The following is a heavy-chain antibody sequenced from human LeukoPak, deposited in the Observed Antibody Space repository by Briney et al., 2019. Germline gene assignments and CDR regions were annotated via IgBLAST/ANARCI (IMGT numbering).Heavy chain of an antibody. J-gene: IGHJ4*02. V-gene: IGHV3-21*01. Sequence: PGGSLRLSCAASGFTFSSYSMNWVRQAPGKGLEWVSSISSSSYIYYADSVKGRFTISRDNAKSSLYLQMNSLRAEDTAVYYCARSQIGSSGYFDYWGQGTLVTVSS. D-gene: IGHD1-26*01. CDR2: ISSSSYI. CDR3: ARSQIGSSGYFDY. CDR1: GFTFSSYS.